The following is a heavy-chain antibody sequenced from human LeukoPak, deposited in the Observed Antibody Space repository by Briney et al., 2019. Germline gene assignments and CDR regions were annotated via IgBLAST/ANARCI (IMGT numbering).Heavy chain of an antibody. CDR2: ISGSGGST. CDR1: GFTFSSYA. Sequence: GGSLRLSCAASGFTFSSYAMSWVRQAPGKGLEWVSAISGSGGSTYSADSVKGRFTISRDNSKNTLYLRMNSLTAEDTAVYYCAKDLYSSGWYYFDYWGQGTLVTVSS. D-gene: IGHD6-19*01. J-gene: IGHJ4*02. CDR3: AKDLYSSGWYYFDY. V-gene: IGHV3-23*01.